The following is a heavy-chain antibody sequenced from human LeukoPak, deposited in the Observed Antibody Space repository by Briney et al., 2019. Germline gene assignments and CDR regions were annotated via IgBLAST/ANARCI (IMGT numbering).Heavy chain of an antibody. CDR1: GFTFSSYA. V-gene: IGHV3-23*01. Sequence: PGGSLRLSCAASGFTFSSYAMSWVRQAPGKGLEWVSAISGSGGSTYYADSVKGRFTISRDNSKNTLYPQMNSLRAEDTAVYYCAKDAVLLWFGELFTYFDYWGQGTLVTVSS. CDR2: ISGSGGST. D-gene: IGHD3-10*01. CDR3: AKDAVLLWFGELFTYFDY. J-gene: IGHJ4*02.